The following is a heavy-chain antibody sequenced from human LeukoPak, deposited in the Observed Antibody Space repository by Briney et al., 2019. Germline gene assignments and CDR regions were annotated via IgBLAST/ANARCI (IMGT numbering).Heavy chain of an antibody. CDR1: GGSFSGYY. CDR2: INHSGST. J-gene: IGHJ5*02. V-gene: IGHV4-34*01. CDR3: ARGSPVPAALNWFDP. D-gene: IGHD2-2*01. Sequence: SETLSLTCAVYGGSFSGYYWSWIRQPPGKGLEWIGEINHSGSTNYNPSLKSRVTISVDTSKNQFSLKLSSVTAADTPVYYCARGSPVPAALNWFDPWGQGTLVTVSS.